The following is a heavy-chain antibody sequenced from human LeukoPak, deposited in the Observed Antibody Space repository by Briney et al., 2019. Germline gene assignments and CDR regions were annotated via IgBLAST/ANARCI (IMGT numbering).Heavy chain of an antibody. J-gene: IGHJ4*02. CDR1: GGSFSDYY. D-gene: IGHD7-27*01. Sequence: SETLSLTCAVYGGSFSDYYWSWIRQPPGKGLEWIGEINHSGSTNYNPSLKSQVTISVDTSKNQFSLKLSSVTAADTAVYYCARGKKSNWGYDYWGQGTLVTVSS. CDR2: INHSGST. CDR3: ARGKKSNWGYDY. V-gene: IGHV4-34*01.